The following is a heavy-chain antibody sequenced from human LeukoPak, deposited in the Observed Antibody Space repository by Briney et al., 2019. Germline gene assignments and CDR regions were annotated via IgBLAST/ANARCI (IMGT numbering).Heavy chain of an antibody. J-gene: IGHJ4*02. CDR3: ARGGLRGKNFDY. D-gene: IGHD4-17*01. CDR2: IYYSGGT. Sequence: SETLSLTCTVSGGSISTYYWSWIRQPQGKGLEWIGYIYYSGGTYYNPSLKSRVAISIDTSKNQFSLKLNSVTAADTAVYYCARGGLRGKNFDYWGQGALVTVSS. V-gene: IGHV4-59*06. CDR1: GGSISTYY.